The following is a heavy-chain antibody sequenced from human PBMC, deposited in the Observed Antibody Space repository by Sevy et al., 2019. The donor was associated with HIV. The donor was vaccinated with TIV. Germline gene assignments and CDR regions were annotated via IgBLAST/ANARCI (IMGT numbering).Heavy chain of an antibody. CDR2: INQDGGVK. CDR1: GFSLNNYW. D-gene: IGHD6-13*01. J-gene: IGHJ4*02. V-gene: IGHV3-7*01. CDR3: VRAIAKDGSF. Sequence: GGSLRLSCVASGFSLNNYWMNWVRQAPGKGLGWVANINQDGGVKYYVESVRGRFTISRDNARNLVFLQMSSLRVDDSALYYCVRAIAKDGSFWGQGTLVTVSS.